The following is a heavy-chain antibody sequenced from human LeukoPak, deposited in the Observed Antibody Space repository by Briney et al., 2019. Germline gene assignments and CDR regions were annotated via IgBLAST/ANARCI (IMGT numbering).Heavy chain of an antibody. D-gene: IGHD2-8*01. J-gene: IGHJ4*02. CDR3: AKDRSHNGSPIDY. Sequence: GGSLRLSCAASGFTFSNYVMGWVRQDPGKGLQWVSIINGSGSFTSYADSVKGRLTISRDNSKNTLYLQMNSLRAEDTAVYYCAKDRSHNGSPIDYWGQGTLVTVSS. CDR2: INGSGSFT. V-gene: IGHV3-23*01. CDR1: GFTFSNYV.